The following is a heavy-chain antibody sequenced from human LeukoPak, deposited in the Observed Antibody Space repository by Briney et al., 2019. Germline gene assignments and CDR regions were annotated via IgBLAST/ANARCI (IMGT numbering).Heavy chain of an antibody. Sequence: ASVNDSCKASRYTFTDYYMHWMRQAPGQGPEWMGWMNPNSGGTNYPQKFQGRVTMTRDTSITTAYMELSSLRSDATAVYYCAPRRVAADKGFDYWGQGTLVTVSS. J-gene: IGHJ4*02. CDR1: RYTFTDYY. D-gene: IGHD6-19*01. CDR3: APRRVAADKGFDY. CDR2: MNPNSGGT. V-gene: IGHV1-2*02.